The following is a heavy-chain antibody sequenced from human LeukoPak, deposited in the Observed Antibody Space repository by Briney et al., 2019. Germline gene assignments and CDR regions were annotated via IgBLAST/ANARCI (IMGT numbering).Heavy chain of an antibody. CDR3: ARGCSSTSCHGYYYYYLDV. CDR1: GFTFSSYA. CDR2: ISSNGGST. D-gene: IGHD2-2*01. V-gene: IGHV3-64*01. J-gene: IGHJ6*03. Sequence: PGGSLRLSCAASGFTFSSYAMHWVRQAPGKGLEYVSAISSNGGSTYYANSVKGRFTISRDNSKNTLYLQMGSLRAEDMAVYYCARGCSSTSCHGYYYYYLDVWGKGTTVPVSS.